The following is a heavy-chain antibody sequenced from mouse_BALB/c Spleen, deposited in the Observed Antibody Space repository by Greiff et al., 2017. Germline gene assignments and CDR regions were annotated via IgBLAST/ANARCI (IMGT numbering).Heavy chain of an antibody. Sequence: EVKLVESRGGLVKPGGSLKLSCAASGFTFSNYAMSWVRQTPEKRLEWVASISSGGSTYYPDSVKGRFTISRDNARNILYLQMSSLRSEDTAMYYCARVGNYPDYWGQGTTLTVSS. CDR2: ISSGGST. CDR1: GFTFSNYA. J-gene: IGHJ2*01. D-gene: IGHD2-1*01. V-gene: IGHV5-6-5*01. CDR3: ARVGNYPDY.